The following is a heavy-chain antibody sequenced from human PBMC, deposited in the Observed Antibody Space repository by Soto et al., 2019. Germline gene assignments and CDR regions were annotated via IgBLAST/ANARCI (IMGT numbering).Heavy chain of an antibody. CDR3: ARDVQQQLEDYYFYYGMDV. V-gene: IGHV3-33*01. Sequence: PGGSLRLSCAAAGFTFSSYGMHWVRQAPGKGLEWVAVIWYDGSNKYYADSVKGRFTISRDNSKNTLYLQMNSLRAEDTAVYYCARDVQQQLEDYYFYYGMDVWGQETTVT. CDR2: IWYDGSNK. J-gene: IGHJ6*02. D-gene: IGHD6-13*01. CDR1: GFTFSSYG.